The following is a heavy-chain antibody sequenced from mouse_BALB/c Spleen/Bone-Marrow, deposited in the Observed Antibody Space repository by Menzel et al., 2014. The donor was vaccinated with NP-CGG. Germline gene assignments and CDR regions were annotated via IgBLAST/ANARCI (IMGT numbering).Heavy chain of an antibody. CDR2: INPSTGYT. CDR1: GYTFTSYW. CDR3: ARSRDGYDSFAY. D-gene: IGHD2-2*01. J-gene: IGHJ3*01. V-gene: IGHV1-7*01. Sequence: VQLQQSGAELAKPGASVKMSCKASGYTFTSYWMHWVKQRPGQGLEWIGYINPSTGYTEYNQKFKDKATLTADKSSSTAYVQLSSLTSEDSAVYYCARSRDGYDSFAYWGQGTLVTVSA.